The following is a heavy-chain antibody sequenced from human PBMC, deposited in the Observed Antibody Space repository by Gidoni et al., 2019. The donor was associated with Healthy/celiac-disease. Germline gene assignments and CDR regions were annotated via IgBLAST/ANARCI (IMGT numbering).Heavy chain of an antibody. V-gene: IGHV1-69*01. D-gene: IGHD6-6*01. CDR2: IIPIFGKA. CDR1: AGTFSRYA. Sequence: VQLVQSGAEVQKPGSSVKVSCKASAGTFSRYAISWVRQAPGQGLEWMGGIIPIFGKANYAQKFQGRVTITADESTSTAYMELSSLRSEDTAVYYCAREGWVAARQNWFDPWGQGTLVTVSS. CDR3: AREGWVAARQNWFDP. J-gene: IGHJ5*02.